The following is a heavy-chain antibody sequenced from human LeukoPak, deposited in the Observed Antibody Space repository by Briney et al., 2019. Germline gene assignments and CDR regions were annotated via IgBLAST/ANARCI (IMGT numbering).Heavy chain of an antibody. CDR3: ASGSGYYYREIYGMDV. D-gene: IGHD3-22*01. CDR1: GFTFSDYY. J-gene: IGHJ6*02. CDR2: ISSSGSTI. V-gene: IGHV3-11*01. Sequence: PGGSLRLSCAASGFTFSDYYMSWIRQAPGKGLEWVSYISSSGSTIYYADSVKGRFTISRDNAKNSLYLQMNSLRAEDTAVYYCASGSGYYYREIYGMDVWGQGTTVTVSS.